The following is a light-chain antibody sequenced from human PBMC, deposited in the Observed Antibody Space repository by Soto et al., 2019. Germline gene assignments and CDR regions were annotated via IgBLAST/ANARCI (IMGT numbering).Light chain of an antibody. J-gene: IGKJ1*01. CDR2: KAS. CDR1: QTISSW. CDR3: HNYHSYLES. Sequence: DIQMTQSPSTLSASVGDRVTITCRASQTISSWLAWYQQKPGKAPKLLIYKASTLKSGVPSRFSGSGSGTEFTLTISSLQAYDLETYNCHNYHSYLESLGQWTQV. V-gene: IGKV1-5*03.